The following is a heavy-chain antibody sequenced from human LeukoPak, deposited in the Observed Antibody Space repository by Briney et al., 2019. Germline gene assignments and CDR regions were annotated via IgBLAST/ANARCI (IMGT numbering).Heavy chain of an antibody. J-gene: IGHJ4*02. D-gene: IGHD1-26*01. CDR2: ISAYNGNT. CDR3: ARQEPRAWSHNDY. V-gene: IGHV1-18*01. CDR1: GYTFTSYD. Sequence: ASVKVSCKASGYTFTSYDINWVRQAPRQGLEWMGWISAYNGNTNYAQKLQGRVTMTTDTSTSTAYMELRSLGSDDTAVYYCARQEPRAWSHNDYWGQGTLVTVSS.